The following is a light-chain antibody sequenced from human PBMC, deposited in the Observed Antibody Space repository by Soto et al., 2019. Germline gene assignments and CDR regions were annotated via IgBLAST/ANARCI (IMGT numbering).Light chain of an antibody. CDR1: QTIRTN. CDR3: QQSHSTPRT. CDR2: GAS. J-gene: IGKJ1*01. Sequence: DIQMTQSPSSLSASVGDRVTITCRTSQTIRTNLNWYQQKPGKAPNLLIYGASSLQSGVPSRFSGSGSGTGFTLTISSLQPEDFATYYCQQSHSTPRTFGQGTKV. V-gene: IGKV1-39*01.